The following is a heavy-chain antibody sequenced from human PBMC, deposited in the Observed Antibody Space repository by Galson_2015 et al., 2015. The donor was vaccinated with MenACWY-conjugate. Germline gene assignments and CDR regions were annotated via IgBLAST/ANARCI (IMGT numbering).Heavy chain of an antibody. CDR1: GVRFRSNA. D-gene: IGHD6-6*01. J-gene: IGHJ6*03. CDR3: VKERGSLSHNYYFYFMDV. V-gene: IGHV3-23*01. Sequence: SLRLACAAAGVRFRSNAMSWVRQAPGKGLEWVAAISASGGRTYYPDYAKGRVTMPRDHSKDTLFLERDSLRGEDTALYYCVKERGSLSHNYYFYFMDVWGKGTTVTVS. CDR2: ISASGGRT.